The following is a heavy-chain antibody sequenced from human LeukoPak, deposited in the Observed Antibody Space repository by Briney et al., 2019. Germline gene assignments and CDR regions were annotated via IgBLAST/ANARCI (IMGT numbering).Heavy chain of an antibody. V-gene: IGHV4-4*02. J-gene: IGHJ4*02. Sequence: SETLSLTCAVPGGSISSSNWWSWVRQPPGKGLEWIGEIYHSGSTNYNPSLKSRVTISVDKSKNQFSLKLSSVTAADTAVYYCARVGSQGSANDYWGQGTLVTVSS. CDR3: ARVGSQGSANDY. CDR1: GGSISSSNW. CDR2: IYHSGST. D-gene: IGHD2-15*01.